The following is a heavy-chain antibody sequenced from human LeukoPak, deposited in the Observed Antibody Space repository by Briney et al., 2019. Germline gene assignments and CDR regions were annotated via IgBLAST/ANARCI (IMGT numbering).Heavy chain of an antibody. CDR1: EFSVSHNY. CDR3: ATGFSSWYKGVDY. V-gene: IGHV3-53*01. J-gene: IGHJ4*02. Sequence: GGSLRLSCAASEFSVSHNYMSWVRQAPGKGLEWVSVIHSDGTTHYADSVKGRFTISRDNSKNTLYLQMNSLRAEDTAVYYCATGFSSWYKGVDYWGQGTLVTVSS. D-gene: IGHD6-13*01. CDR2: IHSDGTT.